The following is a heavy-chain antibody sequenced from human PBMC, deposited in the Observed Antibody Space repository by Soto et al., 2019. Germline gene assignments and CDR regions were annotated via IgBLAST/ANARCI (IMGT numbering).Heavy chain of an antibody. V-gene: IGHV1-18*01. CDR2: MNSYDGNR. CDR1: GFTFTSYG. D-gene: IGHD6-19*01. Sequence: VQLLQSGPEVKKPGAAVKVSCKASGFTFTSYGFSWVRQSPGRALEWLGGMNSYDGNRNYAPKFQDRVTVTTDTPPRQTSMALRTLRSDDTPAYYSARGTTAGPRGSVIDSGGQGTLVT. J-gene: IGHJ4*02. CDR3: ARGTTAGPRGSVIDS.